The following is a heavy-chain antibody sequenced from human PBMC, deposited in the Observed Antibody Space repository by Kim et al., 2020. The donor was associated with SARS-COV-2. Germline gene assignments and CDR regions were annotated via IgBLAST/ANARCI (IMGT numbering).Heavy chain of an antibody. CDR3: ARSAHFWSGHYLDL. V-gene: IGHV1-2*02. J-gene: IGHJ5*02. CDR1: GYTFTDYY. D-gene: IGHD3-3*01. CDR2: INPYSGDT. Sequence: ASVKVSCKASGYTFTDYYIHWVRQGPGQGLEWMGWINPYSGDTNYAQKFQGRVTMTRDTSISTHYVELSSLRSDDTAVYYCARSAHFWSGHYLDLWGQGTLITVSP.